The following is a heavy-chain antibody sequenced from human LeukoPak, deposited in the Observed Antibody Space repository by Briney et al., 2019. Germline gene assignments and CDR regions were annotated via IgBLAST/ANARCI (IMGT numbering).Heavy chain of an antibody. J-gene: IGHJ4*02. V-gene: IGHV1-2*02. CDR3: TRGSRIGAPRNEVSDY. Sequence: GASVKVSCKASGYRFTDYYMHWVRQAPGQGFEWMAWIDPDSGGTKNAQKFQGRVTMTRDTSINTAYMELSRLESDDTAVFYCTRGSRIGAPRNEVSDYWGQGTLVTVSS. CDR2: IDPDSGGT. D-gene: IGHD1-1*01. CDR1: GYRFTDYY.